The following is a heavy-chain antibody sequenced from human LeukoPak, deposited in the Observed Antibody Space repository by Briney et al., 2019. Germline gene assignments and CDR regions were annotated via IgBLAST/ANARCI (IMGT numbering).Heavy chain of an antibody. CDR3: ARRGLQGFCSVNSCHSFFDS. Sequence: GGSLRLSCVASGFTFSHHSISWVRQGPGKGLEWVSAITASGGDTFYAESVEGRFSVSRDDSKSTVFLQMSSLTADDKGIYFCARRGLQGFCSVNSCHSFFDSWGRGTRVIVSS. CDR1: GFTFSHHS. J-gene: IGHJ5*01. CDR2: ITASGGDT. V-gene: IGHV3-23*01. D-gene: IGHD2-15*01.